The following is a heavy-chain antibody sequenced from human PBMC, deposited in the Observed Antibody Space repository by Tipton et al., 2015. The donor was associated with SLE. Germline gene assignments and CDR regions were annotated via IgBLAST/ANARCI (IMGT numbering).Heavy chain of an antibody. V-gene: IGHV4-34*01. CDR3: ASLAAAFDY. CDR1: GGSFSGYY. D-gene: IGHD6-13*01. Sequence: TLSLTCAVYGGSFSGYYWSWIRQPPGKGLEWIGSIYYSGSTYYNPSLKSRVTISVDTSKNQFSLKLSSVTAADTAVYYCASLAAAFDYWGQGTLVTVSS. J-gene: IGHJ4*02. CDR2: IYYSGST.